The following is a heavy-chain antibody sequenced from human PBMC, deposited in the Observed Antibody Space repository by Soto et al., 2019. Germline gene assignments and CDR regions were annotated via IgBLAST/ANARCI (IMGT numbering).Heavy chain of an antibody. CDR2: IFDAATA. V-gene: IGHV4-61*01. D-gene: IGHD3-10*01. Sequence: QVQLQESGPGLMKPSGTLSLICSVSGESVGRGTNYWSWVRQAPGMGLEWIGYIFDAATAIYNPSVDSCVSISLDAAKNQVSLKLTSVTAADTAIYYCARDRRGRADGFIYYYGMEVWGQGTSVTVSS. J-gene: IGHJ6*02. CDR1: GESVGRGTNY. CDR3: ARDRRGRADGFIYYYGMEV.